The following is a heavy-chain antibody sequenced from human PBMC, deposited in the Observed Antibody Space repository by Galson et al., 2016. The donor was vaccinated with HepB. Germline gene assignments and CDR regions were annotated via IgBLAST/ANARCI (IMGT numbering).Heavy chain of an antibody. V-gene: IGHV3-48*02. CDR1: GFTFSSFT. CDR3: ARDDYSNLCDYYGMDV. J-gene: IGHJ6*02. D-gene: IGHD4-11*01. Sequence: SLRLSCAASGFTFSSFTMNWVRQAPGKGLELVSYITGTSSTIYYADSVKGRFTISRDNAKNSVYLQMNSLRDEDTAVYYCARDDYSNLCDYYGMDVWGQGTTVTVS. CDR2: ITGTSSTI.